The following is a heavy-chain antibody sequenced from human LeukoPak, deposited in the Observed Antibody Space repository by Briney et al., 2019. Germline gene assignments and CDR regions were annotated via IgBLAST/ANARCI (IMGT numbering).Heavy chain of an antibody. V-gene: IGHV1-69*13. CDR3: ARMLAVAGRLIYGMDV. CDR1: GYTFTGYY. D-gene: IGHD6-19*01. Sequence: VASVKVSCKASGYTFTGYYMHWVRQAPGQGLEWMGVIIPIFGTANYAQKFQGRVTITADESTSTAYMELSSLRSEDTAVYYCARMLAVAGRLIYGMDVWGQGTTVTVSS. J-gene: IGHJ6*02. CDR2: IIPIFGTA.